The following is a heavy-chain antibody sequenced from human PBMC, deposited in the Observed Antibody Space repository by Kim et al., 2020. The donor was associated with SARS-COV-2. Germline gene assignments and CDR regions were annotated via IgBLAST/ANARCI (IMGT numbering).Heavy chain of an antibody. CDR2: INHSGST. Sequence: SETLSLTCAVYGGSFSGYYWSWIRQPPGKGLEWIGEINHSGSTNYNPSLKSRVTISVDTSKNQFSLKLSSVTAADTAVYYCARGRGSVGYSGGFDPWGQGTLVTVSS. D-gene: IGHD1-26*01. J-gene: IGHJ5*02. V-gene: IGHV4-34*01. CDR1: GGSFSGYY. CDR3: ARGRGSVGYSGGFDP.